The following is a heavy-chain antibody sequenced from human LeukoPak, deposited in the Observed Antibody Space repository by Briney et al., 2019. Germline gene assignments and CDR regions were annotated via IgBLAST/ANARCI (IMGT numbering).Heavy chain of an antibody. V-gene: IGHV3-30*03. D-gene: IGHD3-16*01. Sequence: PGRSLRLSCAASGFTFSSYGMHWVRQAPGKGLEWVAVISYDGSNKYYADSVKGRFTISRDNAKNSLYLQMNSLRAEDTAVYYCARFPGGAFDIWGQGTMVTVSS. J-gene: IGHJ3*02. CDR3: ARFPGGAFDI. CDR2: ISYDGSNK. CDR1: GFTFSSYG.